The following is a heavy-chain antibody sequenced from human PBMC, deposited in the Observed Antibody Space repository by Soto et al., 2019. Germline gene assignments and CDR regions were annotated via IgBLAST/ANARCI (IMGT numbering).Heavy chain of an antibody. CDR1: GFTFSSYA. D-gene: IGHD2-15*01. CDR2: ISGSGGST. J-gene: IGHJ6*02. V-gene: IGHV3-23*01. Sequence: EVQLLESGGGLVQPGGSLRLSCAASGFTFSSYAMSWVRQAPGKGLEWVSAISGSGGSTYYADSVKGRFTISRDNSKNTLYLQMNSLRAEDTGVYYCAKDGLVVVVAASPRGYGMDVWGQGTTVTVSS. CDR3: AKDGLVVVVAASPRGYGMDV.